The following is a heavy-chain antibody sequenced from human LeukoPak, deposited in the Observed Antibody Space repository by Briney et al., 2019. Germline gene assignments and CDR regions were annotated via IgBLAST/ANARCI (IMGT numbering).Heavy chain of an antibody. CDR2: INHSGST. CDR1: GGSFSGYY. J-gene: IGHJ6*02. CDR3: ASFGGYGMDV. D-gene: IGHD4-23*01. V-gene: IGHV4-34*01. Sequence: KTSETLSLTCAVYGGSFSGYYWSWIRQPPGKGLEWIGEINHSGSTNYNPSLKSRVTISVDTSKNQFSLKLSSVTAADTAVYYCASFGGYGMDVWGQGTTVTVSS.